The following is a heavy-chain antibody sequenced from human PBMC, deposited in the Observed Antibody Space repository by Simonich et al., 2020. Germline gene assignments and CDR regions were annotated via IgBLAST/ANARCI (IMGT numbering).Heavy chain of an antibody. V-gene: IGHV4-34*01. Sequence: VQLQQWGAGLLKPSETLSLTCAVYGGSFSGYYWSGIRQPPGKGLEGIGEIKHSESTNYNPSLKSRVTISVDTSKNQFSLKLSSVTAADTAVYYCARGKGWKNAFDIWGQGTMVTVSS. J-gene: IGHJ3*02. CDR1: GGSFSGYY. CDR3: ARGKGWKNAFDI. D-gene: IGHD1-1*01. CDR2: IKHSEST.